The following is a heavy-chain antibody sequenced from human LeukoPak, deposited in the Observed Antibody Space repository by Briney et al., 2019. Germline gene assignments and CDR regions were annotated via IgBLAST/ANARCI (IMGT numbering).Heavy chain of an antibody. J-gene: IGHJ3*02. V-gene: IGHV4-59*01. Sequence: SETLSLTCTVSGGSISSYFWSWIRQPPGKGLEWIGYIYYSGSTNYNPSLKSRVTISVDTSKNQFSLKLSSVTAADTAVYYCARDRPKIDAFDIWGQGTMVTVSS. CDR2: IYYSGST. CDR3: ARDRPKIDAFDI. CDR1: GGSISSYF.